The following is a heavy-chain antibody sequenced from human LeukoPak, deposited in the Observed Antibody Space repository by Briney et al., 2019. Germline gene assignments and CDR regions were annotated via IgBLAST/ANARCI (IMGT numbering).Heavy chain of an antibody. J-gene: IGHJ6*02. D-gene: IGHD3-10*01. V-gene: IGHV3-74*01. CDR2: IDGDGSAT. CDR1: GFTFSNYW. Sequence: GGSLRLSCAAPGFTFSNYWMHWVRQAPGKGLVWASRIDGDGSATNYADSVKGRFTISRDNAKNTLYLQMNSLRVEDTAVYYCTRVFGHYYGMDVWGQGTTVTVSS. CDR3: TRVFGHYYGMDV.